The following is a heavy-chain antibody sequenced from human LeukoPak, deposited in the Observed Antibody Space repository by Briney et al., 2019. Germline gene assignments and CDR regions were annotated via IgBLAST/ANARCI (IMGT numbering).Heavy chain of an antibody. CDR2: IIPIFGTA. V-gene: IGHV1-69*13. J-gene: IGHJ4*02. D-gene: IGHD6-19*01. Sequence: SVKVSCKASGGTFSSYAISWVRQAPGQGLEWMGGIIPIFGTANYAQKFQGRVTITADESTSTAYMELSRLRSDDTAVYYCAGSIAVTGGSFDYWGQGTLVTVSS. CDR3: AGSIAVTGGSFDY. CDR1: GGTFSSYA.